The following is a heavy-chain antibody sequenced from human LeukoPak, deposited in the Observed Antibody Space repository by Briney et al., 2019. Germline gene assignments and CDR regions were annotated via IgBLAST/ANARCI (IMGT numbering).Heavy chain of an antibody. CDR1: GFTFSSYA. D-gene: IGHD3-10*01. J-gene: IGHJ5*02. CDR3: ARGQFYYGSGTFYPMES. V-gene: IGHV3-23*01. Sequence: PGGSLRLSCAASGFTFSSYAMSWVRQAPGKGLEWVSAISGSGGSTYYADSVKGRFTISRDNSKNTLYLQMNSLRAEDTAVYYCARGQFYYGSGTFYPMESWGQGTLVTVS. CDR2: ISGSGGST.